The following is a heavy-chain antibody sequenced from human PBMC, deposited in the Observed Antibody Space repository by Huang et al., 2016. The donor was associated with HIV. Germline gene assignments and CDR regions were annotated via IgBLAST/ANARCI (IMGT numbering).Heavy chain of an antibody. CDR2: TIHSGSF. V-gene: IGHV4-34*02. CDR3: ARVPTPSYYDLWDITPSHEDVFYYNMDV. D-gene: IGHD3-3*01. Sequence: QVRLQQWGAGVLKPSETLSLTCAVYGGAFNNYYWSWVHQLPGRRLEWIGETIHSGSFNYNPSLKTRVALSIDPSKKQFSLRLTSVTAADTAIYYCARVPTPSYYDLWDITPSHEDVFYYNMDVWGQGTTVIVSS. CDR1: GGAFNNYY. J-gene: IGHJ6*03.